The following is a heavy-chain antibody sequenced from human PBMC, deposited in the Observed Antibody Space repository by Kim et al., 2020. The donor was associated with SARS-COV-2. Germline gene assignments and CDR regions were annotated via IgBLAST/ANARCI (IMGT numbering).Heavy chain of an antibody. CDR3: ARVSLGSSSWYYFDY. V-gene: IGHV3-11*05. Sequence: KGRFTISRDNAKNSLYQQVNSLRADDTAVYYCARVSLGSSSWYYFDYWGQGTLVTVSS. D-gene: IGHD6-13*01. J-gene: IGHJ4*02.